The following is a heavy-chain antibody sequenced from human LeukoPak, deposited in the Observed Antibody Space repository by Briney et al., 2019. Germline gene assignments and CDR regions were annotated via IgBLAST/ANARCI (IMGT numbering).Heavy chain of an antibody. D-gene: IGHD6-13*01. CDR3: ARGIECDSSSWGGQPDY. V-gene: IGHV1-2*02. CDR1: GYTFTNYG. Sequence: GASVKASCKASGYTFTNYGISWVRQAPGQGLEWMGWINPNSGATNYAQKFQGRVTMTRDTSVSTAYMELSRLRSDDTAVYYCARGIECDSSSWGGQPDYWGQGTLVTVSS. J-gene: IGHJ4*02. CDR2: INPNSGAT.